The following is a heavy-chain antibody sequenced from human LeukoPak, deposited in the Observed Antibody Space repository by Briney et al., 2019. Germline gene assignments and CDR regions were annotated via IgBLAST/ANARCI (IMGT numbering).Heavy chain of an antibody. CDR1: GYIFTGYY. CDR3: AREGKWGIAVAPTFDY. J-gene: IGHJ4*02. Sequence: ASVKVSCKASGYIFTGYYMHWVRQAPGQGLEWMGWINPNSGDTNYAQKFQGRVTMTRDTSISTAYMELSRLRSDDTAVYYCAREGKWGIAVAPTFDYWGQGTLVTVSS. D-gene: IGHD6-19*01. V-gene: IGHV1-2*02. CDR2: INPNSGDT.